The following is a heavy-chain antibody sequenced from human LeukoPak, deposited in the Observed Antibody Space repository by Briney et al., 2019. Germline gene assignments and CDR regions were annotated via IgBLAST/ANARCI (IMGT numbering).Heavy chain of an antibody. CDR3: AKDLLFPRFGSES. J-gene: IGHJ5*02. CDR1: GFTFNKFA. V-gene: IGHV3-23*01. D-gene: IGHD3-10*01. CDR2: ISINGDGT. Sequence: GGSLRLSCAASGFTFNKFALSWVRQAPGKGLEWVSAISINGDGTYYADSVRGRFTISRDNSKNTLYLQMNSLKTEDTAVYYCAKDLLFPRFGSESWGQGTLVTVSS.